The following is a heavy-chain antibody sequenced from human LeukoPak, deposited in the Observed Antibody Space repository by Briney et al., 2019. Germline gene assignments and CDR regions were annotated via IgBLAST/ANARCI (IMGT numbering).Heavy chain of an antibody. Sequence: GGSLRLSCAASAFSLSAYSMNWVRQAPGKGLEWVSSISYTGTYIYYADSVKGRFTIPRDNSKNTLYLQMNSLRAEDTAVYYCAKDPTPYSSSWYVQHWGQGTLVTVSS. CDR2: ISYTGTYI. J-gene: IGHJ1*01. D-gene: IGHD6-13*01. CDR3: AKDPTPYSSSWYVQH. CDR1: AFSLSAYS. V-gene: IGHV3-21*01.